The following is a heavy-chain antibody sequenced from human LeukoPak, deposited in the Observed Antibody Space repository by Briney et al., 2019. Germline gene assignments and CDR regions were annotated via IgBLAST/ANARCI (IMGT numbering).Heavy chain of an antibody. CDR2: IWNDGSTK. V-gene: IGHV3-33*01. CDR3: ARTGGYNYIWYFVL. J-gene: IGHJ2*01. Sequence: GGSLRLSCEASGFTFNNFGMHWVRQAPGKGLEWVAVIWNDGSTKHFANSVKGRFTISRDNSKNTMYLQMNNLRAEDTALYYCARTGGYNYIWYFVLWGRGTLVTVSS. D-gene: IGHD5-18*01. CDR1: GFTFNNFG.